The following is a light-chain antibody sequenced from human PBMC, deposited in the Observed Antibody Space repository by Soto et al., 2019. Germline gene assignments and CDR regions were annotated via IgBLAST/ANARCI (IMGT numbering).Light chain of an antibody. Sequence: DGVMNQSPLSLHVTLGTPASISSRSSQSIVYSDVNTYLNWFQQRPGQSPRRIIYKFSNWDSGGPDRYSGSVSGTEFTLKISRVEAEDVGGYYCMQGTHLIPGTFGGGTKVEIK. J-gene: IGKJ4*01. CDR2: KFS. CDR3: MQGTHLIPGT. CDR1: QSIVYSDVNTY. V-gene: IGKV2D-30*01.